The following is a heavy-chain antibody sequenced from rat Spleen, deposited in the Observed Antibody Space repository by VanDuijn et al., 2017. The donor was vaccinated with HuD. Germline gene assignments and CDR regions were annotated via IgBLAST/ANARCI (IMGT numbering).Heavy chain of an antibody. Sequence: EVQLMESGGGLVQPGRSLKLSCVASGFTFNNYWMTWIRQAPGKGLEWVATIIYDGSRTYYRDSVKGQFTISRDNAKSILYLQLDSLRSEDTATYYCAIRDGGFPGWGQGTLVTVSS. V-gene: IGHV5-31*01. CDR1: GFTFNNYW. J-gene: IGHJ3*01. CDR2: IIYDGSRT. D-gene: IGHD1-11*01. CDR3: AIRDGGFPG.